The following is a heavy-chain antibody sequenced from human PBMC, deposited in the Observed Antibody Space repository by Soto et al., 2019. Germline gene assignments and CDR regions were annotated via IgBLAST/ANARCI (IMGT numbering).Heavy chain of an antibody. CDR3: ARERSAAGAGWFDP. D-gene: IGHD6-13*01. Sequence: QVQLVQSGAEVKKPGASVKVSCKASGYTFTSYDINWVRQATGQGLEWMGWMNPNSGNTDYAQKFQGRVTMTRNTSISTAYQELSSLRSEDTAVYYCARERSAAGAGWFDPWGQGTLVTVSS. CDR2: MNPNSGNT. CDR1: GYTFTSYD. J-gene: IGHJ5*02. V-gene: IGHV1-8*01.